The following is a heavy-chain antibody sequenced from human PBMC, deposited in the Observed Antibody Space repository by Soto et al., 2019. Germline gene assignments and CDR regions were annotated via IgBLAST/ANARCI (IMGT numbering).Heavy chain of an antibody. CDR1: GYTFTSYD. V-gene: IGHV1-8*01. Sequence: ASVKVSCKASGYTFTSYDINWVRQATGQGLEWMGWMNPNSGNTGYAQKFQGRVTMTRNTSISTAYMELSSLRSEDTAVYYCATRPYYYDSSGYYHKNNWFDPWGQGTLVTVSS. CDR3: ATRPYYYDSSGYYHKNNWFDP. J-gene: IGHJ5*02. CDR2: MNPNSGNT. D-gene: IGHD3-22*01.